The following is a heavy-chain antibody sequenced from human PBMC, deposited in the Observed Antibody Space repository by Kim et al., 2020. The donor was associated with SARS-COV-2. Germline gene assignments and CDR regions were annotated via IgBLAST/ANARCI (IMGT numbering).Heavy chain of an antibody. V-gene: IGHV3-11*05. Sequence: GGSLRLSCAASGFTFSDKFMSWIRQAPGKGLEWVSYISSSSGYTNYAESVKGRVSISRDNDKNSLYLQMNRLRAEDTAVYYCLRVRTSSGEAFDFWGQGTMATVSS. CDR1: GFTFSDKF. CDR2: ISSSSGYT. CDR3: LRVRTSSGEAFDF. D-gene: IGHD2-2*01. J-gene: IGHJ3*01.